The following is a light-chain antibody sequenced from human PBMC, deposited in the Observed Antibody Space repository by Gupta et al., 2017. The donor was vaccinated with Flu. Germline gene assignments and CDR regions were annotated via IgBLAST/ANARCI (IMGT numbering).Light chain of an antibody. CDR1: QSISNF. J-gene: IGKJ4*01. CDR3: QQIYSAPHT. CDR2: AAS. V-gene: IGKV1-39*01. Sequence: PSSLSASVGDRVTITCRTSQSISNFLNWYQQKPGKAPKLLIYAASSLQSGVPSRFSGSGSGTDFTLTISRLQSEDFATYYCQQIYSAPHTFGWGTKVDI.